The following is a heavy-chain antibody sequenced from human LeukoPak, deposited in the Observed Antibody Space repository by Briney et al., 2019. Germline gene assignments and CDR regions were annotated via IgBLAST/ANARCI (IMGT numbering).Heavy chain of an antibody. Sequence: GGSLRLSCAAAGFTFSNYGMTWVRQAPGKGLEWVSAIDTSGGSRYYADSVKGRFTVSRDNSKNTLSLQMNSLGAEDTAVYYCARALVATRPNPLDYWGQGTLVTVSS. CDR1: GFTFSNYG. J-gene: IGHJ4*02. D-gene: IGHD5-12*01. V-gene: IGHV3-23*01. CDR2: IDTSGGSR. CDR3: ARALVATRPNPLDY.